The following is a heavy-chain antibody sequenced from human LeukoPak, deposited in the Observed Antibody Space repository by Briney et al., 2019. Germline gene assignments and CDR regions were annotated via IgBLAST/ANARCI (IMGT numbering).Heavy chain of an antibody. J-gene: IGHJ4*02. D-gene: IGHD1-26*01. CDR2: INSDGSIA. CDR1: GDSSSTDW. CDR3: VRGYSGSFLDY. V-gene: IGHV3-74*01. Sequence: GGSLRLSCAASGDSSSTDWMHGVRQAPGMGLVWVSRINSDGSIASYADSVKGRFTISRDNAKNTLSLQMSSLRAEDTAVYYCVRGYSGSFLDYWGQGTLVTVSS.